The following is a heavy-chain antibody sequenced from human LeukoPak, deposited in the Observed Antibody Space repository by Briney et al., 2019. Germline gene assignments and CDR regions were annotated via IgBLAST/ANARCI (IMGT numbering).Heavy chain of an antibody. Sequence: GGSLRLSCAASEFTFSSYGMHWVRQAPGKGLEWVAVISHDGSKEYYADSVKGRFTISRDNSRNTLYLQMNSLRAEDTAVYYCAKDGYISGGVYFDYWGQGTLVTVSS. CDR1: EFTFSSYG. D-gene: IGHD6-19*01. J-gene: IGHJ4*02. CDR3: AKDGYISGGVYFDY. V-gene: IGHV3-30*18. CDR2: ISHDGSKE.